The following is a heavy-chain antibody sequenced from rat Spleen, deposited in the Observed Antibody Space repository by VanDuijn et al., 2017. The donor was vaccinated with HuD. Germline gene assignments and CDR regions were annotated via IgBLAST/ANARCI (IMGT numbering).Heavy chain of an antibody. J-gene: IGHJ3*01. V-gene: IGHV3-3*01. CDR1: GYSITSSYR. CDR3: ARSEGTHYYLPFAD. Sequence: EVQLQESGPGLVKPSQSLSLTCSVTGYSITSSYRWNWIRKFPGNKLEWMGYINSGGNTNYNPSLKSRISITRDTSKNQFFLQGNSVTPEDAATYYCARSEGTHYYLPFADWGQGTLVTVSS. D-gene: IGHD1-12*02. CDR2: INSGGNT.